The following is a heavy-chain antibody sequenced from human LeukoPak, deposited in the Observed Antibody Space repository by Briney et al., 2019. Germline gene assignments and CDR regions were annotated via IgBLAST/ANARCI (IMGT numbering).Heavy chain of an antibody. CDR3: ARDDYSGPSGY. CDR1: GFNVGNNY. Sequence: SGGSLRLSCAASGFNVGNNYMSWVRQAPGKGLEWVSVIYSGGSIYYADAVKGRFTISRDSSRNTLYLQMNSLRAEDTAVYYCARDDYSGPSGYWGQGTLVTVSS. CDR2: IYSGGSI. D-gene: IGHD4-11*01. J-gene: IGHJ4*02. V-gene: IGHV3-66*01.